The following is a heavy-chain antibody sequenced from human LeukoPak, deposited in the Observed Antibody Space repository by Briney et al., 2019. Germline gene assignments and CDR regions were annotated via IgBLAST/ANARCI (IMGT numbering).Heavy chain of an antibody. CDR2: MKSKPEGGTT. CDR1: GFTFVNAS. V-gene: IGHV3-15*01. Sequence: GGSLRLSCLTSGFTFVNASMSWVRQAPGKGLEWVGLMKSKPEGGTTFYAAPVRGRFTISRDDSRNTLYLQMTSLTIGDTGVYYCTTGNPWGQGTLVTVSS. J-gene: IGHJ5*02. CDR3: TTGNP.